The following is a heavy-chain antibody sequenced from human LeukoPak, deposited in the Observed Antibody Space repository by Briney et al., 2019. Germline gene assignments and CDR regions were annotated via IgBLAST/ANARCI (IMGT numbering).Heavy chain of an antibody. CDR3: ARSSERKYYFDY. V-gene: IGHV3-53*01. Sequence: PGGSLRLSCAASGSTVSGNYMSWVRQAPGKGLEWVSLIYSGGTTYYADSVKGRFTISRDNSKNTLYLQMNSLRAEDTAVYYCARSSERKYYFDYWGQGTLVTVSS. D-gene: IGHD3-22*01. CDR2: IYSGGTT. CDR1: GSTVSGNY. J-gene: IGHJ4*02.